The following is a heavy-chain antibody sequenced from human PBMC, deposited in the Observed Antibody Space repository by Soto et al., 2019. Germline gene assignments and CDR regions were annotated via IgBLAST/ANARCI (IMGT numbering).Heavy chain of an antibody. CDR1: GGTFSSYA. V-gene: IGHV1-69*01. CDR2: IIPIFGTA. D-gene: IGHD3-10*01. CDR3: ARDLAGATNYYYYGMDV. Sequence: QVQLVQSGAEVKKPGSSVKVSCKASGGTFSSYAISWVRQAPGQGLEWMGGIIPIFGTANYAQKFQGRVTITADESTSTAYIELSSLRSEDTAVYYCARDLAGATNYYYYGMDVWGQGTTVTVSS. J-gene: IGHJ6*02.